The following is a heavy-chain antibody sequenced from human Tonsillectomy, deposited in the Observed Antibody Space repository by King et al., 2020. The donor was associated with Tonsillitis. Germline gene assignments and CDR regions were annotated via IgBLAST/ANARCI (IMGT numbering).Heavy chain of an antibody. CDR1: GFTFSSYG. CDR3: ARSYYYDSSGYYYVAPFDY. J-gene: IGHJ4*02. Sequence: QLVQSGGGVVQPGRSLRLSCAASGFTFSSYGMHWVRLAPGKGLEWVAVISYDGSNKYYADSVKGRFTISRDNSKNTLYLQMNSLRAEDTAVYYCARSYYYDSSGYYYVAPFDYWGQGTLVTVSS. D-gene: IGHD3-22*01. V-gene: IGHV3-33*05. CDR2: ISYDGSNK.